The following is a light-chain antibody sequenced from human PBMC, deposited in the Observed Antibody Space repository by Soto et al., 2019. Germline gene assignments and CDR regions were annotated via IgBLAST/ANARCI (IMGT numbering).Light chain of an antibody. J-gene: IGKJ1*01. CDR1: ETVSTN. CDR3: QQYNDWLWT. V-gene: IGKV3-15*01. Sequence: ETVLTQSPATLSVSPGERVTLSCRASETVSTNLAWYQQRPGQAPRLLIYGASTRATGIPARFSGRGSGTEFTLTITSLQSEDFAVYYCQQYNDWLWTFGQGTKVDIK. CDR2: GAS.